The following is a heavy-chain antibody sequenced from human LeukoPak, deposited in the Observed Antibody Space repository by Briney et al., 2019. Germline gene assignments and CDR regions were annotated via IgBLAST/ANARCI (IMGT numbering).Heavy chain of an antibody. CDR2: ISYDGSNK. D-gene: IGHD6-13*01. CDR3: AKAQGVYYYYYYMDV. Sequence: PGGSLRLSCAASGFTFSSYGMHWVRQAPGKGLEWVAVISYDGSNKYYADSVKGRFTISRDNSKNTLYLQMNILRAEDTAVYYCAKAQGVYYYYYYMDVWGKGTTVTVSS. CDR1: GFTFSSYG. J-gene: IGHJ6*03. V-gene: IGHV3-30*18.